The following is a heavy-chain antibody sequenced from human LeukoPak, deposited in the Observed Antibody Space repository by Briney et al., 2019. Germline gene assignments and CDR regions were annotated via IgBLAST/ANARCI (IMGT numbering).Heavy chain of an antibody. V-gene: IGHV3-30*04. CDR2: ESYDGSNK. CDR3: ARDTSFAVGATLDF. CDR1: GFTFSSYA. Sequence: GGSLRLSCAASGFTFSSYAMHWVRQAPGKGLEWVAVESYDGSNKYYANSVKGRFTISRDKSKNTLHLQMNSLRAEDTAIYYCARDTSFAVGATLDFWGQGTLVTVSS. J-gene: IGHJ4*02. D-gene: IGHD1-26*01.